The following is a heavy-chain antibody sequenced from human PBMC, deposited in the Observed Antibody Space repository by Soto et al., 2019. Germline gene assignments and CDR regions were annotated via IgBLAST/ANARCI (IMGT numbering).Heavy chain of an antibody. CDR2: IYYSGNT. D-gene: IGHD6-13*01. CDR1: GGSFSPYY. V-gene: IGHV4-59*01. Sequence: PSETLSLTCTVPGGSFSPYYWSWIRQPPGKGLEWIGYIYYSGNTNYNPSLMSRVTISVDTSNNQFSLKLTSVTAADTAVYYCASDPSPQQFDYWGQGTLVTVSS. CDR3: ASDPSPQQFDY. J-gene: IGHJ4*02.